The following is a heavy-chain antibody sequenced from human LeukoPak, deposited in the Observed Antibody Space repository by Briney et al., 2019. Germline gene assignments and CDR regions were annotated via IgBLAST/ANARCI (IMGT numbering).Heavy chain of an antibody. CDR3: ARVYKYYFDY. Sequence: GASVKVSCKASGGTFSSYAISWVRQAPGQGLEWMGGIIPIFGTANYAQKFQGRVTITADKSTSTAYMELRSLRSDDTAVYYCARVYKYYFDYWGQGTLVTVSS. CDR1: GGTFSSYA. D-gene: IGHD1-1*01. J-gene: IGHJ4*02. CDR2: IIPIFGTA. V-gene: IGHV1-69*06.